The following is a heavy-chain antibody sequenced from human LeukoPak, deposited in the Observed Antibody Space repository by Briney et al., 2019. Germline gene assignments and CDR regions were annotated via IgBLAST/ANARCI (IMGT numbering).Heavy chain of an antibody. V-gene: IGHV3-30*04. CDR1: GFTFSSYA. D-gene: IGHD2/OR15-2a*01. CDR3: AKQKGGIVLEDAFDI. J-gene: IGHJ3*02. Sequence: SGGSLRLSCAASGFTFSSYAMHWVRQAPGKGLEWVAVISYDGSNKYYADSVKGRFTISRDNSKNTLYLQMNSLRAEDTAVYYCAKQKGGIVLEDAFDIWGQGTMVTVSS. CDR2: ISYDGSNK.